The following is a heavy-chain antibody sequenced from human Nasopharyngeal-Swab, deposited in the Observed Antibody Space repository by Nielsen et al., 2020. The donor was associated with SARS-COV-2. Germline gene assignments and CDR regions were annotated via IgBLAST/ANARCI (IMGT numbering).Heavy chain of an antibody. CDR3: ARDSDTSSQYSQFDY. V-gene: IGHV3-33*01. J-gene: IGHJ4*02. Sequence: GGSLRLSCVASGFSFRDYGMHWVRQTPGKGLEWVAVIWYDGIKKYYGDSVKGRFTISRDISMNTLYLQMNSLRVEDTAVYYCARDSDTSSQYSQFDYWGQGTQVTVSS. CDR1: GFSFRDYG. CDR2: IWYDGIKK. D-gene: IGHD2-15*01.